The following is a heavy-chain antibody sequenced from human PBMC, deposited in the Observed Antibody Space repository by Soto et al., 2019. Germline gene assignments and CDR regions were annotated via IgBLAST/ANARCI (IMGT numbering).Heavy chain of an antibody. D-gene: IGHD1-7*01. Sequence: SQTLSLTCAISGDSVSSNSAAWNWIRESPSRGLEWLGRTYYRSRWYNDYAVSVKSRITVNPDTSKNQFSLHLNSVTPEDTAVYYCAGTTSIKWHYMDVWEKGPAVTVSS. CDR2: TYYRSRWYN. J-gene: IGHJ6*03. CDR1: GDSVSSNSAA. CDR3: AGTTSIKWHYMDV. V-gene: IGHV6-1*01.